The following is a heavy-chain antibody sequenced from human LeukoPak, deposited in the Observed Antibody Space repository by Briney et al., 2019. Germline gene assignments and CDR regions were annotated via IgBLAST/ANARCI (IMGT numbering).Heavy chain of an antibody. Sequence: GGSLRLSCAASRFTFSSYSMNWVRQAPGKGLEWVSSISSSGNYIYCADSVKGRFTISRDNAKNSLYLQMNSLRAEDTAVYYCARTIVGAAFDYWGQGTLVTVSS. CDR1: RFTFSSYS. V-gene: IGHV3-21*01. J-gene: IGHJ4*02. D-gene: IGHD1-26*01. CDR3: ARTIVGAAFDY. CDR2: ISSSGNYI.